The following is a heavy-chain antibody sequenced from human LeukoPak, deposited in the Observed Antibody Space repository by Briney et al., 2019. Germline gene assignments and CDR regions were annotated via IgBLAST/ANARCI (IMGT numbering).Heavy chain of an antibody. Sequence: PSQTLSLTCTVSGGSISSGDYYWSWIRQPPGKGLEWIGYIYYSGSTYYNPSLKSRVIISVDTSKNQFSLKLSSVTAADTAVYYCARVWDCSGGSCYSGDAFDIWGQGTMVTVSS. CDR2: IYYSGST. V-gene: IGHV4-30-4*08. CDR1: GGSISSGDYY. J-gene: IGHJ3*02. CDR3: ARVWDCSGGSCYSGDAFDI. D-gene: IGHD2-15*01.